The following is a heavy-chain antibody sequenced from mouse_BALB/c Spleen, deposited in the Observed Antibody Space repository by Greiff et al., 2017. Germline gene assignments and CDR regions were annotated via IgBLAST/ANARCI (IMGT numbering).Heavy chain of an antibody. CDR2: INPYNDGT. Sequence: VQLKQSGPELVKPGASVKMSCKASGYTFTSYVMHWVKQKPGQGLEWIGYINPYNDGTKYNEKFKGKATLTTDKSSSTAYMQLSRLTSEDSAVYFCARRTLYYGNYDYFDYWGQGTTLTVSS. V-gene: IGHV1-14*01. J-gene: IGHJ2*01. CDR3: ARRTLYYGNYDYFDY. CDR1: GYTFTSYV. D-gene: IGHD2-1*01.